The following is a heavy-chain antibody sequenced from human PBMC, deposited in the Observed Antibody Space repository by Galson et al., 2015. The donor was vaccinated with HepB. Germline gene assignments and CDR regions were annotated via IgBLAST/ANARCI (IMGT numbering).Heavy chain of an antibody. CDR1: GFTFSTYS. V-gene: IGHV3-21*01. Sequence: SLRLSCAASGFTFSTYSMNWVRQAPGKGLEWVSYISSSSNYIYYPDSVKGRFTISRDDAKNSLYLQMNSLRAEDTAVYYCARSRSYYPNFDYWGQGTLVTVSS. CDR2: ISSSSNYI. J-gene: IGHJ4*02. D-gene: IGHD1-26*01. CDR3: ARSRSYYPNFDY.